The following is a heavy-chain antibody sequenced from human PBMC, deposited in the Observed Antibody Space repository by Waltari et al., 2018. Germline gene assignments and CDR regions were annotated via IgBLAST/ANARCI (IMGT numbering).Heavy chain of an antibody. CDR3: ARVAGPPDTIFGVVTSVNDAFDI. Sequence: STNYNPSLKSRVTISVDTSKNQFSLKLSSVTAADTAVYYCARVAGPPDTIFGVVTSVNDAFDIWGQGTMVTVSS. V-gene: IGHV4-59*01. CDR2: ST. D-gene: IGHD3-3*01. J-gene: IGHJ3*02.